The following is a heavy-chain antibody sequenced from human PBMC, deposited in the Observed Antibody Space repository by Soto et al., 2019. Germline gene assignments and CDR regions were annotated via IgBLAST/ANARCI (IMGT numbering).Heavy chain of an antibody. CDR3: ARGGERITIFGVVIRPYYYGMDV. J-gene: IGHJ6*02. V-gene: IGHV4-34*01. CDR2: INHSGST. D-gene: IGHD3-3*01. CDR1: GGSFSGYY. Sequence: LETLSLTCAVYGGSFSGYYWSWIRQPPGKGLEWIGEINHSGSTNYNPSLKSRVTISVDTSKNQFSLKLSSVTAADTAVYYCARGGERITIFGVVIRPYYYGMDVWGQGTTVTVSS.